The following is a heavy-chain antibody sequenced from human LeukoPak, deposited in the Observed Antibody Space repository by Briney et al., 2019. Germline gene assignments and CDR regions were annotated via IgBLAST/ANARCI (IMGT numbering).Heavy chain of an antibody. CDR3: AREGDSSGYYLPYFDY. V-gene: IGHV3-53*01. CDR2: IYSGGST. J-gene: IGHJ4*02. CDR1: GFTVSSNY. D-gene: IGHD3-22*01. Sequence: PGGSLRLSCAASGFTVSSNYMSWVRQAPGKGLEWASVIYSGGSTYYADSVKGRFTISRDNSKNTLYLQMNSLRAEDTAVYYCAREGDSSGYYLPYFDYWGQGTLVTVSS.